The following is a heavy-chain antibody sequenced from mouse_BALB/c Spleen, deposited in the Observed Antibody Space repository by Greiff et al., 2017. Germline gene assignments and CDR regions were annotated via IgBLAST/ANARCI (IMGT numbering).Heavy chain of an antibody. J-gene: IGHJ3*01. Sequence: VQLQQPGAELVKPGASVKLSCKASGYTFTSYWMHWVKQRPGQGLEWIGEINPSNGRTNYNEKFKSKATLTVDKSSSTAYMQLSSLTSEDSAVYYCARGRANWDVRAWFAYWGQGTLVTVSA. CDR2: INPSNGRT. CDR3: ARGRANWDVRAWFAY. CDR1: GYTFTSYW. D-gene: IGHD4-1*01. V-gene: IGHV1S81*02.